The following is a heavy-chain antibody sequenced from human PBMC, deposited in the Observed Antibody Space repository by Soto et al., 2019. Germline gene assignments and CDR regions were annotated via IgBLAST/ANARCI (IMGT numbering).Heavy chain of an antibody. CDR1: GFTFDDYG. J-gene: IGHJ3*02. D-gene: IGHD6-19*01. V-gene: IGHV3-20*01. CDR3: ARGSIAVAGTAAFDI. CDR2: INWNGGST. Sequence: GGSLRLSCAASGFTFDDYGMSWVRQAPGKGLEWVSGINWNGGSTGYADSVKGRFTISRDNAKNSLYLQMNSLRAEDTALYHCARGSIAVAGTAAFDIWGQGTMVTVSS.